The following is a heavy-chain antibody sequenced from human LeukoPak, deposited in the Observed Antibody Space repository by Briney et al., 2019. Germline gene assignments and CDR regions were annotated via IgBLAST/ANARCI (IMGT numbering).Heavy chain of an antibody. D-gene: IGHD3-16*01. CDR3: ARGGHDYVWGSYPYFDY. Sequence: SETLSLTCAVSGGSISSSNWWSWVRQPPGKGLEWIGEIYHSGSTNYNPSLKSRVTISVDTSKNQFSLKLSSVTAADTAVYYCARGGHDYVWGSYPYFDYWGQGTLVTVSS. V-gene: IGHV4-4*02. CDR2: IYHSGST. CDR1: GGSISSSNW. J-gene: IGHJ4*02.